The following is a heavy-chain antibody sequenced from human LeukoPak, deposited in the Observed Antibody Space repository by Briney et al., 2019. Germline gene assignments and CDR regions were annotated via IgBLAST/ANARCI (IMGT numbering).Heavy chain of an antibody. CDR1: GFTFSSYS. CDR2: ISSSSSYI. J-gene: IGHJ2*01. CDR3: ARDSHQIADYWYFDL. V-gene: IGHV3-21*01. Sequence: PGGSLRLSCAASGFTFSSYSMNWVRQAPGKGLEWVSSISSSSSYIYYADSVKGRFTISRDNAKNSLYLQMNSLRAEDTAVYYCARDSHQIADYWYFDLWGRGTLSLSPQ.